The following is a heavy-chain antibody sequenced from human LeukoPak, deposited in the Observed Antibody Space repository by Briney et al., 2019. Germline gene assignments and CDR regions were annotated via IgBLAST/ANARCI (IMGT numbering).Heavy chain of an antibody. CDR1: GFTFSNAW. V-gene: IGHV3-15*05. CDR3: ARVGLVNYYDSSGLDY. J-gene: IGHJ4*02. Sequence: PGGSLRLSCAASGFTFSNAWMSWVRQAPGKGLEWVGRIKSKTDGGTTDYAAPVKGRFTISRDDSKNALYLQMNSLRAEDTAVYYCARVGLVNYYDSSGLDYWGQGTLVTVSS. D-gene: IGHD3-22*01. CDR2: IKSKTDGGTT.